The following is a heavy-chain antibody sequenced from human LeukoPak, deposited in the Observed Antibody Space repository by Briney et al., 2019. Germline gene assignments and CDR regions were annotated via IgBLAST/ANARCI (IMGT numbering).Heavy chain of an antibody. J-gene: IGHJ4*02. CDR3: VSLEGIAAAGTLGIDY. D-gene: IGHD6-13*01. Sequence: PGGSLRLSCAASGFTFSSYSMNWVRQAPGKGLEWVSSISSSSSYIYYADSVKGRFTISRDNAKNSLYLQMNSLRAEDTAVYYCVSLEGIAAAGTLGIDYWGQGTLVTVSS. V-gene: IGHV3-21*01. CDR1: GFTFSSYS. CDR2: ISSSSSYI.